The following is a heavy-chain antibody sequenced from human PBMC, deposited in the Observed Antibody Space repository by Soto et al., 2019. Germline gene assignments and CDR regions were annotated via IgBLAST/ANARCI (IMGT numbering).Heavy chain of an antibody. CDR2: ISSSSSYI. CDR1: GFTFSSYS. CDR3: ARPGAAHNWFDP. V-gene: IGHV3-21*01. D-gene: IGHD1-26*01. Sequence: GGSLRLSCAASGFTFSSYSMNWVRQAPGKGLEWVSSISSSSSYIYYADSVKGRFTISRDNAKNSLYLQMNSLRAEDTAVYYCARPGAAHNWFDPWGQGTLVTVPS. J-gene: IGHJ5*02.